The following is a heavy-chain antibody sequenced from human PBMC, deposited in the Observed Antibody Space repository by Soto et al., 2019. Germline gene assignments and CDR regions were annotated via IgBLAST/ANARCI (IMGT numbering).Heavy chain of an antibody. CDR2: ISSNGGST. D-gene: IGHD4-17*01. J-gene: IGHJ3*02. CDR3: ARDGPYGDYNAFDI. CDR1: GFTFSSYA. Sequence: GGSLRLSCAASGFTFSSYAMHWVRQAPGKGLEYVSAISSNGGSTYYANSVKGRFTISRDNSKNTLYLQMGSLRAEDMAVYYCARDGPYGDYNAFDIWGQGTMVTVSS. V-gene: IGHV3-64*01.